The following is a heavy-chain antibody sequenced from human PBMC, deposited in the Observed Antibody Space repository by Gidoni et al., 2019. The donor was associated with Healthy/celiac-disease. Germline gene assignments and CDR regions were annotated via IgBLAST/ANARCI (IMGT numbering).Heavy chain of an antibody. V-gene: IGHV4-34*01. Sequence: QVQLQQWGAGLLKPSETLSLTCAVYGGSFSGYYWSWIRQPPGKGLEWIGEINHSGSTNYNPSLKSRVTISVDTSKNQFSLKLSSVTAADTAVYYCASLRDSSGYYLDYWGQGTLVTVSS. CDR1: GGSFSGYY. J-gene: IGHJ4*02. CDR3: ASLRDSSGYYLDY. D-gene: IGHD3-22*01. CDR2: INHSGST.